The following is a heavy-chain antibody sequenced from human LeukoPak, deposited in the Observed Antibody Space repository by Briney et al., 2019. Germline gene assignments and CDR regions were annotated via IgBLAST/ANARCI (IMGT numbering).Heavy chain of an antibody. CDR1: GFTFSSSA. CDR3: ARVSNDSSGYLFDY. V-gene: IGHV3-48*04. Sequence: PGGSLRLSCAASGFTFSSSAMSWVRQAPGKGLEWVSYISSSGSTIYYADSVKGRFTISRDNAKNSLYLQMNSLRAEDTAVYYCARVSNDSSGYLFDYWGQGTLVTVSS. J-gene: IGHJ4*02. CDR2: ISSSGSTI. D-gene: IGHD3-22*01.